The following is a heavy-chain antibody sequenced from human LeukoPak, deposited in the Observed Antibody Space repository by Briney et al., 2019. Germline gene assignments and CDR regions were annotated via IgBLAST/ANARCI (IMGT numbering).Heavy chain of an antibody. D-gene: IGHD2-15*01. CDR3: ARARYCGGGSCFHLDY. V-gene: IGHV3-30*04. CDR2: ISYDGSNK. Sequence: GGSLRLSCAASGFTFSSYAMHWVRQAPGKGLEWVAVISYDGSNKYYADSVKGRFTISRDNSKNTLYLQMNSLRAEDTAVYYCARARYCGGGSCFHLDYWGQGTLVTVSS. CDR1: GFTFSSYA. J-gene: IGHJ4*02.